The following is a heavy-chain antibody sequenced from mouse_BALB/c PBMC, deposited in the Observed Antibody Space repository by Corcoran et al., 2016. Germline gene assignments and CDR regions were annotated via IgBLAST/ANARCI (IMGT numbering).Heavy chain of an antibody. CDR1: GYSITSGYY. J-gene: IGHJ2*01. D-gene: IGHD1-1*01. Sequence: DVQLQESGPGLVKPSQSLSLTCSVTGYSITSGYYWNWIRQFPGNKLEWTGYISYDGSNNYNPSLKNRISITRDTSKNQFFLKLNSVTTEDTATYYCASYYGSSYFDYWGQGTTLTVSS. CDR3: ASYYGSSYFDY. V-gene: IGHV3-6*02. CDR2: ISYDGSN.